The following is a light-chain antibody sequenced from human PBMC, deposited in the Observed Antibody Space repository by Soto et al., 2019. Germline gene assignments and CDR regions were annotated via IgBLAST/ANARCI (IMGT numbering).Light chain of an antibody. Sequence: DIQMTQARSSLSASLGYRVTITCQASQAITKYLNWYQQKPGKAPKLLIFDASNLETGVPSRFSGSGSGTDFTFSISSLQPEDIATYYCQQYDNLPITFGQGTRLEIK. CDR2: DAS. CDR1: QAITKY. CDR3: QQYDNLPIT. J-gene: IGKJ5*01. V-gene: IGKV1-33*01.